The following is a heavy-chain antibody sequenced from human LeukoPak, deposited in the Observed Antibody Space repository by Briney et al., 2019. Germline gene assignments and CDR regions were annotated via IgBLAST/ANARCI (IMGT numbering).Heavy chain of an antibody. Sequence: PSETLSLTCTVSGGSISDYYWTWIRQPPGKGLEWIGYIYYSGSTNYNPSLKSRVTISVDTSKNQFSLKLSSVTAADTAVYYCARRAYGGNSGVWFGPYFDYWGQGTLVTVSS. CDR3: ARRAYGGNSGVWFGPYFDY. J-gene: IGHJ4*02. CDR1: GGSISDYY. CDR2: IYYSGST. D-gene: IGHD4-23*01. V-gene: IGHV4-59*01.